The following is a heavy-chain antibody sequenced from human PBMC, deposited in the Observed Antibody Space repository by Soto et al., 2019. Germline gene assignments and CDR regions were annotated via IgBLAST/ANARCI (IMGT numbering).Heavy chain of an antibody. Sequence: GGSLRLSCAASGFAFGSYWMRWVRQAPGKGLVWVSRISQDGAIATQADSVKGRFTISRDNAKNTLFLQMNSLRADDTAVYYCLRDQRHWNEFADQRGQGTLVTVSS. CDR2: ISQDGAIA. D-gene: IGHD1-1*01. V-gene: IGHV3-74*01. CDR3: LRDQRHWNEFADQ. J-gene: IGHJ4*02. CDR1: GFAFGSYW.